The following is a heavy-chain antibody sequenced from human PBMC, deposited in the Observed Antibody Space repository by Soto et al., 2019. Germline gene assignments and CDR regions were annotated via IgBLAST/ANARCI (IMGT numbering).Heavy chain of an antibody. CDR1: GFTLSCYG. J-gene: IGHJ4*02. V-gene: IGHV4-34*08. CDR3: ASRYDSTAQGTFDY. CDR2: INHSGST. Sequence: GSVRLSCAASGFTLSCYGMHWVRQAPGKGLEWIGEINHSGSTNYNPSLKSRVTISVDTSKNQFSLKLSSVTAADTAVYYCASRYDSTAQGTFDYWGQGTLVTVSS. D-gene: IGHD3-22*01.